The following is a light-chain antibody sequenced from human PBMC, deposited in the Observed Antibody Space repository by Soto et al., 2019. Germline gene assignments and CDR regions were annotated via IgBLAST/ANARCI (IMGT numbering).Light chain of an antibody. CDR2: DTS. CDR1: ETVRSN. V-gene: IGKV3-15*01. J-gene: IGKJ5*01. CDR3: QQYSNWPPIT. Sequence: RVMTQSPDTLSVSPGEIATLSCSASETVRSNLAWYQQKPGQAPRLLIYDTSTRATGIPARFSGSGSGTEFTLTISSLQSEDFAVYYCQQYSNWPPITFGQGTRLEIK.